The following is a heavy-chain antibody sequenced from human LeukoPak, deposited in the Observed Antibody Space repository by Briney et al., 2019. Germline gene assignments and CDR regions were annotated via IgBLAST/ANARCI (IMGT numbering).Heavy chain of an antibody. CDR3: ARVHYYGSGSYSPYYYGMDV. CDR2: INPSGGST. D-gene: IGHD3-10*01. CDR1: GYTFTSYY. J-gene: IGHJ6*02. V-gene: IGHV1-46*01. Sequence: ASVKVSCKASGYTFTSYYMHWVRQAPGQGLGWMGIINPSGGSTSYAQKFQGRVTITADESTSTAYMELSSLRSEDTAVYYCARVHYYGSGSYSPYYYGMDVWGQGTTVTVSS.